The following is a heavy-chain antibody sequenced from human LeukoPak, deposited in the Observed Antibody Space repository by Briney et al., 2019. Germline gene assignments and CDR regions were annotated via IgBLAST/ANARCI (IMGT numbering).Heavy chain of an antibody. Sequence: PGGSLRHSCAASGLTFSSYGTHWVRQAPGKGLEWVAVISYDGSNKYYADSVKGRFTISRDNSKNTLYLQMNSLRAEDTAVYYCAKDGVRGVHYFDYWGQGTLVTVSS. CDR1: GLTFSSYG. V-gene: IGHV3-30*18. J-gene: IGHJ4*02. CDR3: AKDGVRGVHYFDY. D-gene: IGHD3-10*01. CDR2: ISYDGSNK.